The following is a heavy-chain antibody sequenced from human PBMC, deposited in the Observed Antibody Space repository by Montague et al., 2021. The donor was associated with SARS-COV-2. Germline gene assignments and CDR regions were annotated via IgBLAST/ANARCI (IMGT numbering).Heavy chain of an antibody. J-gene: IGHJ6*02. CDR2: IYSSGST. CDR1: GGSISSGHYY. V-gene: IGHV4-30-4*08. Sequence: TLSLTCTVSGGSISSGHYYWSWIRQPPGKGLEWIGNIYSSGSTYYNPSLKSRVTISVDTSKNQFSLKLSSVTAADTAVYYCAREGLKRLLWFGEGYYYGLEVGGQGTKVTVSS. D-gene: IGHD3-10*01. CDR3: AREGLKRLLWFGEGYYYGLEV.